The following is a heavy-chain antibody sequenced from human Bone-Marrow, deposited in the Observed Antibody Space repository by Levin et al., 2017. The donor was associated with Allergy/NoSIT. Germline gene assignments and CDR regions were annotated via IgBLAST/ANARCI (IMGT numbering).Heavy chain of an antibody. J-gene: IGHJ2*01. CDR3: ARGKVAGSRHFDL. V-gene: IGHV3-48*02. CDR2: ISSDSNPK. Sequence: GGSLRLSCAASGLTFSGYSMNWVRQAPGKGLEWVSYISSDSNPKYYADSVKGRFTISRDNAKKSLYMQMNSLRDEDSGVYFCARGKVAGSRHFDLWGRGTLVTVSS. CDR1: GLTFSGYS.